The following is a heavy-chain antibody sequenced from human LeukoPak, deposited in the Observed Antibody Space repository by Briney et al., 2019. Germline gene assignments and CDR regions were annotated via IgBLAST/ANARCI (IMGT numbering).Heavy chain of an antibody. J-gene: IGHJ4*02. CDR1: GYTFTSYG. D-gene: IGHD3-3*01. CDR3: ARDDEYDFWSGYDQTTIPVRFDY. CDR2: ISAYNGNT. V-gene: IGHV1-18*01. Sequence: ASVKVSCKASGYTFTSYGISWVRQAPGQGLEWMGWISAYNGNTNYAQKLQGRVTMTTDTSTSTAYMELRSLRSDDTAGYYCARDDEYDFWSGYDQTTIPVRFDYWGQGTLVTVSS.